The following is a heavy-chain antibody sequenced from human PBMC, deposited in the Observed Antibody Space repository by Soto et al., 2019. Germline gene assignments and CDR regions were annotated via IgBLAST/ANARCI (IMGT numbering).Heavy chain of an antibody. D-gene: IGHD3-10*01. CDR1: GFTFSGYY. CDR3: ARIYGSGVVDF. CDR2: FSSSGYTI. J-gene: IGHJ4*02. Sequence: QVQLVESGGGLVKPGGALRLSCEASGFTFSGYYMTWIRQAPGKGLEWISYFSSSGYTIRYADSVQGRFTISRDNSKNTVYLQMSSLRVEDTGVYSCARIYGSGVVDFWGQGSLITVSS. V-gene: IGHV3-11*01.